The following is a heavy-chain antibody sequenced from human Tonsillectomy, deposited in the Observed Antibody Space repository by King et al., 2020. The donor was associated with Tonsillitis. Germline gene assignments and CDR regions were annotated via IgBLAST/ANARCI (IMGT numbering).Heavy chain of an antibody. CDR1: GGSISSYTYY. J-gene: IGHJ4*02. CDR3: AKQPTSTGTEIDF. Sequence: LQLQESGPGLVKPSETLSLSCTVSGGSISSYTYYWAWIRQPPGKRLEWIGSIYYTGNTYYNPSLKSRVTLSVDTSKNRFSLKVTSVTAADTAVYYCAKQPTSTGTEIDFWGQGTLVTVSS. V-gene: IGHV4-39*01. CDR2: IYYTGNT. D-gene: IGHD3-10*01.